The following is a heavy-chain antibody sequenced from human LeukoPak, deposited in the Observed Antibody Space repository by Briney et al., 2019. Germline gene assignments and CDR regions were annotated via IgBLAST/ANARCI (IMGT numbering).Heavy chain of an antibody. Sequence: SQTLSLTCTVSGGSISSGDYYWSWIRQPPGKGLEWIGYIYYSGSTYYNPSLKSRVTISVDTSKNQFSLKLSSVTAADTAVYYCARFGYVEMATTPPYGMDVWGQGTTVTVSS. D-gene: IGHD5-12*01. J-gene: IGHJ6*02. CDR3: ARFGYVEMATTPPYGMDV. CDR2: IYYSGST. CDR1: GGSISSGDYY. V-gene: IGHV4-30-4*01.